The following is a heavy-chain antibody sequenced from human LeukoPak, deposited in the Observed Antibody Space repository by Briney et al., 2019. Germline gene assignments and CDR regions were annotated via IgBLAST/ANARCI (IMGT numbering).Heavy chain of an antibody. CDR3: ARNGVVGATTHYYYGMDV. CDR1: GYTFTGYY. CDR2: INPNSGGT. J-gene: IGHJ6*02. D-gene: IGHD1-26*01. V-gene: IGHV1-2*02. Sequence: GASVKVSCKASGYTFTGYYMHWVRQAPGQGLEWMGWINPNSGGTNYAQKFQGRVTMTRDTSISTAYMELRSLRSDDTAVYYCARNGVVGATTHYYYGMDVWGQGTTVTVSS.